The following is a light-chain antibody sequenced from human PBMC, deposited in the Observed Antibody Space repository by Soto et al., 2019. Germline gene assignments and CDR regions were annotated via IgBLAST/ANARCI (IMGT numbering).Light chain of an antibody. Sequence: QCVLTQPRSVSGAPGESVTISCTGTSSDVGGYNYVSWYQQHPGKAPKLMIFDVSERPSGVPDRFSGSKPGNTASLIISGLQAEDEADYYCCSYAGNFIFVFGTGTKVTVL. V-gene: IGLV2-11*01. CDR2: DVS. CDR1: SSDVGGYNY. CDR3: CSYAGNFIFV. J-gene: IGLJ1*01.